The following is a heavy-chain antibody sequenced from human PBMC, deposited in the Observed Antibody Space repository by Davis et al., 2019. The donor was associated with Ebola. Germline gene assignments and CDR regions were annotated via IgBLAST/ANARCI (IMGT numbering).Heavy chain of an antibody. CDR3: ARDGLHGYRPEYYYYGMDV. CDR2: IIPILGIA. Sequence: SVKVSCKASGYTFTSYAISWVRQAPGQGLEWMGRIIPILGIANYAQKFQGRVTITADKSTSTAYMELSSLRSEDTAVYYCARDGLHGYRPEYYYYGMDVWGQGTTVTVSS. CDR1: GYTFTSYA. V-gene: IGHV1-69*04. D-gene: IGHD4-11*01. J-gene: IGHJ6*02.